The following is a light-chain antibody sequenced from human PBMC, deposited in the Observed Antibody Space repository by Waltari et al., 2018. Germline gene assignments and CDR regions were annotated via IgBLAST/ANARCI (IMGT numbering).Light chain of an antibody. J-gene: IGKJ1*01. Sequence: DVQMTQSPSTLSASVGDRVTIPCRAREDINTWLAWYQQKPGKAPKLLISDAASLKSGVPSRFSGSGSGTDFTLTITSMQPDDFATYYCQQYNNYTPKTFGQGTKVDIK. CDR1: EDINTW. CDR3: QQYNNYTPKT. CDR2: DAA. V-gene: IGKV1-5*01.